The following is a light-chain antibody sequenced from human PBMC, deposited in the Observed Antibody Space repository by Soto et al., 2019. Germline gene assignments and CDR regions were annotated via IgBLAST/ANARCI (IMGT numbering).Light chain of an antibody. V-gene: IGKV1-12*01. Sequence: DIQMTQSPSSVSSSIGDRVTITCRASQAISSWLAWYQQKPGKAPKILIYAASSLQSGVPSRFSGSGSGTDVTLTISSLQPEDISTYYCQQANTFPLTFGQGTRLEIK. J-gene: IGKJ5*01. CDR3: QQANTFPLT. CDR1: QAISSW. CDR2: AAS.